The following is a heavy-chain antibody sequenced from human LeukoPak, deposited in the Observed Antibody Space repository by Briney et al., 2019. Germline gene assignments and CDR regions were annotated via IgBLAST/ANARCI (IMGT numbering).Heavy chain of an antibody. V-gene: IGHV3-23*01. CDR3: AKDKVVRGVILFFDY. CDR2: ISGSGGST. CDR1: GFTFSSYA. Sequence: GGSLRLSCAASGFTFSSYAMSWVRQAPGKGLEWVSAISGSGGSTYYADSMKGRLTISRDNSKNTLYLQMNSLRAEDTAVYYCAKDKVVRGVILFFDYWGQGTLVTVSS. J-gene: IGHJ4*02. D-gene: IGHD3-10*01.